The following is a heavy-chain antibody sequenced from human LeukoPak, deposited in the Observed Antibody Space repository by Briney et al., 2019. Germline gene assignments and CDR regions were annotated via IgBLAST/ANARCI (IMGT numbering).Heavy chain of an antibody. Sequence: GGSLRLSCAASGFTFSDYYMSWIRQAPGKGLEWVSYISSSGSTIYYADSVKGRFTISRDNAKNSLYLQMNGLRAEDTAVYYCARAKNYYDPFDYWGQGTLVTVSS. CDR1: GFTFSDYY. CDR2: ISSSGSTI. D-gene: IGHD3-22*01. V-gene: IGHV3-11*01. J-gene: IGHJ4*02. CDR3: ARAKNYYDPFDY.